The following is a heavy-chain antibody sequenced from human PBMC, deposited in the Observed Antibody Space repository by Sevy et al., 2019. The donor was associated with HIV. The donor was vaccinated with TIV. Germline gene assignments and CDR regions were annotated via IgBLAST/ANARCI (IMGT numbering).Heavy chain of an antibody. CDR3: ARDVAPSSGYYHYYFDY. V-gene: IGHV1-2*02. D-gene: IGHD3-22*01. Sequence: ASVKVSCKASGYTFTGYYMHWVRQAPGQGLEWMGWINPNSGGTYYAQKFQGRVTMTRDTSISTAYMELSRLRSDDTAVYYCARDVAPSSGYYHYYFDYWGQGTLVTVSS. J-gene: IGHJ4*02. CDR2: INPNSGGT. CDR1: GYTFTGYY.